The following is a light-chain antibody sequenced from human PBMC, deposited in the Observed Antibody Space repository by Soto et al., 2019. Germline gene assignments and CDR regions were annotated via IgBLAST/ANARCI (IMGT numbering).Light chain of an antibody. Sequence: AIQMTQSPSSLSASVGDRVTITCRATQDISEDFGWYQQKPGKAPKLLIYAASSLQSEVPSRFSGSGSGTDFTLTISSLQPEDFATYFCLQDHGFPLTFGGGTKVEIK. CDR3: LQDHGFPLT. J-gene: IGKJ4*01. CDR1: QDISED. V-gene: IGKV1-6*01. CDR2: AAS.